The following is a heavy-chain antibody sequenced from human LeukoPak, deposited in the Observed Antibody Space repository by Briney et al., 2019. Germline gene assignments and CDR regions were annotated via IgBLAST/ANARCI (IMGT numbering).Heavy chain of an antibody. CDR1: GGTFSSYA. D-gene: IGHD1-1*01. J-gene: IGHJ3*02. CDR2: IIPIFGTA. CDR3: ARGGLTGTPGSAFDI. Sequence: ASVKVSCKASGGTFSSYAISWVRQAPGQGLEWMGGIIPIFGTANYAQKFQGRVTITADKSTSTAYMELSSLRSEDTVVYYCARGGLTGTPGSAFDIWGQGTMVTVSS. V-gene: IGHV1-69*06.